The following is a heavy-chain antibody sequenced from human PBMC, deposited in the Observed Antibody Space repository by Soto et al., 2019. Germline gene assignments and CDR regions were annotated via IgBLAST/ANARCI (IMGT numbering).Heavy chain of an antibody. V-gene: IGHV4-59*01. Sequence: SGTLSVTCTVSGGAISSYDSTWLRQPPGKGLEWIGYIYYHGNTNYNPSLKSRVTISLDTSKNQFSLKLSSVTAADTAVYCCARGVGHYQFGMGVSGQGTTCTVSS. CDR1: GGAISSYD. J-gene: IGHJ6*02. CDR3: ARGVGHYQFGMGV. D-gene: IGHD2-15*01. CDR2: IYYHGNT.